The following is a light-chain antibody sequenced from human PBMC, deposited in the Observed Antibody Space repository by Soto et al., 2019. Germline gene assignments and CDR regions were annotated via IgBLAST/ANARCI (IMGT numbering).Light chain of an antibody. CDR1: QSIATY. CDR2: SAS. CDR3: QQRYDWPVT. J-gene: IGKJ5*01. Sequence: IVLTHSPATLSFSPVYRSTLSFRASQSIATYLGWYQQKPGQAPRLLIYSASNRANGIPPRFSGSGSGTDFTLTISSLEPEDFSVYYCQQRYDWPVTFGQGTRLEIK. V-gene: IGKV3-11*01.